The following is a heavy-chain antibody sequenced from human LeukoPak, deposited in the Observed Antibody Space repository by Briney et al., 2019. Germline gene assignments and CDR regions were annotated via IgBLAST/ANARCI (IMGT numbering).Heavy chain of an antibody. Sequence: SSETLSLTCTVSGXSISSYYWSWIRQPPAQGQEWIGYVYYNGSTNSNPTVKSRVPISGDTSKTQFSLELSSVPAGDSAVYYCARLAPPTVDVWGEGTTVTVSP. V-gene: IGHV4-59*01. CDR2: VYYNGST. CDR1: GXSISSYY. CDR3: ARLAPPTVDV. J-gene: IGHJ6*04.